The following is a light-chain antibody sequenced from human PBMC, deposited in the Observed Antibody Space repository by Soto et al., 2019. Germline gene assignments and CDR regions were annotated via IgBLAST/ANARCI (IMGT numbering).Light chain of an antibody. CDR1: QSISSY. V-gene: IGKV1-39*01. CDR3: HQSYISPYT. Sequence: DIQMTQSPSSLSASVGDRVTITCRASQSISSYLNWYQQKPGKAPKLLIYAASSLQSGVPSRFSGSGSGTHFTLTISSLQPEDFAIYYCHQSYISPYTFGHGTKLEIK. J-gene: IGKJ2*01. CDR2: AAS.